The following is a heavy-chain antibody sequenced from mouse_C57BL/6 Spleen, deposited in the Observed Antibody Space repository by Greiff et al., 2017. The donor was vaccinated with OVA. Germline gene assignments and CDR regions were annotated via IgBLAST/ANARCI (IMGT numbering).Heavy chain of an antibody. CDR1: GYTFTDYY. V-gene: IGHV1-26*01. CDR2: INPNNGGT. CDR3: ARKGYYSNYSVAWFAY. J-gene: IGHJ3*01. D-gene: IGHD2-5*01. Sequence: VQLQQSGPELVKPGASVKISCKASGYTFTDYYMNWVKQSHGKSLEWIGDINPNNGGTSYNQKFKGKAKLTVDKSSSTAYMELRSLTSEDSAVYYCARKGYYSNYSVAWFAYWGQGTLVTVSA.